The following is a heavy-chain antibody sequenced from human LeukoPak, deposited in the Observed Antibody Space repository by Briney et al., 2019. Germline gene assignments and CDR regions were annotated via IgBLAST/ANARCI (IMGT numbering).Heavy chain of an antibody. CDR3: ARTFFTSHYFDY. J-gene: IGHJ4*02. CDR2: ISGNGGST. V-gene: IGHV3-64*01. D-gene: IGHD3-3*02. CDR1: GFTFNNYA. Sequence: GSLRLSCAASGFTFNNYAMHWVRQAPGKGLEYVPGISGNGGSTHYANSVKGRFTISRDNSKNTLYLQMGSLRAEDMAVYYCARTFFTSHYFDYWGQGTLVTVSS.